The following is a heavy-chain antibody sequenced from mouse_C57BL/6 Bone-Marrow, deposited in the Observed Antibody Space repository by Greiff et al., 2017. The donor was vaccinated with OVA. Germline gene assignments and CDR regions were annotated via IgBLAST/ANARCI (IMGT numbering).Heavy chain of an antibody. J-gene: IGHJ2*01. CDR2: IYPRSGNT. CDR3: ARWTHYYGSSHYYFDY. CDR1: GYTFTSYG. D-gene: IGHD1-1*01. Sequence: VQLQQSGAELARPGASVMLSCKASGYTFTSYGISWVKQRTGQGLEWIGEIYPRSGNTYYNEKFKGKATLTADKSSSTAYMELRSLTSEDSAVYFCARWTHYYGSSHYYFDYWGQGTTLTVSS. V-gene: IGHV1-81*01.